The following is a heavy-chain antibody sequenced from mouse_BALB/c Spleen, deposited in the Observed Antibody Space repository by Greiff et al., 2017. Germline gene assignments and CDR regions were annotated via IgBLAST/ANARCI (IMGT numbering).Heavy chain of an antibody. CDR3: AREYDIYAMDY. Sequence: EVQRVESGGGLVQPGGSRKLSCAASGFTFSSFGMHWVRQAPEKGLEWVAYISSGSSTIYYADTVKGRFTISRDNPKNTLFLQMTSLRSEDTAMYYCAREYDIYAMDYWGQGTSVTVSS. V-gene: IGHV5-17*02. D-gene: IGHD2-10*02. CDR1: GFTFSSFG. J-gene: IGHJ4*01. CDR2: ISSGSSTI.